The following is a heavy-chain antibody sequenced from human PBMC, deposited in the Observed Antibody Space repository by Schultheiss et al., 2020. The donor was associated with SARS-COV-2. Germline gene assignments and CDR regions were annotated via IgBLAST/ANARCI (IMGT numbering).Heavy chain of an antibody. Sequence: SETLSLTCTVSGGSISSYYWSWIRQPPGKGLEWIGEINHSGSTNYSPSLKSRVTISVDTSKNQFSLKLSSVTAADTAVYYCARDDSSGFIDYWGQGTLVTVSS. V-gene: IGHV4-34*01. CDR1: GGSISSYY. CDR3: ARDDSSGFIDY. CDR2: INHSGST. J-gene: IGHJ4*02. D-gene: IGHD3-22*01.